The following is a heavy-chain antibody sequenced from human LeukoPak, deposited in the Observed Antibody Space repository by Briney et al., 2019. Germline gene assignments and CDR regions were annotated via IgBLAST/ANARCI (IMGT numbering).Heavy chain of an antibody. CDR1: GGSISSYY. Sequence: SETLSLTCTVSGGSISSYYWSWIRQPPGKGLEWIGYIYYSGSTNYNPSLKSRVTISVDTSKNQFSLKLSSVTAADTAVYYCARGKDDILTGARQYYFDYWGQGTLVTVSS. CDR3: ARGKDDILTGARQYYFDY. CDR2: IYYSGST. D-gene: IGHD3-9*01. V-gene: IGHV4-59*01. J-gene: IGHJ4*02.